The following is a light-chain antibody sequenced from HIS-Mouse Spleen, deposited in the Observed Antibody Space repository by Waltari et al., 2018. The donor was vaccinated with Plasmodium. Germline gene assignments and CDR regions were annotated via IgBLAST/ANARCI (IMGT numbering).Light chain of an antibody. J-gene: IGLJ3*02. V-gene: IGLV3-10*01. Sequence: TQQPSVSVSSGQTARITCPGDGLPNKFAYWYQQKSGQATVLVIYEDSKRPSGVPERFPGSSSGPMATWTISGAQVEDEADYYCYSTDSSGNHRVFGRGTKLTVL. CDR2: EDS. CDR3: YSTDSSGNHRV. CDR1: GLPNKF.